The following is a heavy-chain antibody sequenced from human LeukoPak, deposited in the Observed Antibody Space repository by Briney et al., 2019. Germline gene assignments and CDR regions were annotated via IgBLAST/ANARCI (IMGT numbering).Heavy chain of an antibody. Sequence: PGGSLRLSCAASGFTFSDYYMSWIRQAPGKGLEWVSYISSSSSYTNYADSMKGRFTISRDNAKNSLYLQMNSLRAEDTAVYYCARAESGSFDYWGQGTLVTVSS. CDR2: ISSSSSYT. CDR3: ARAESGSFDY. CDR1: GFTFSDYY. D-gene: IGHD1-26*01. V-gene: IGHV3-11*05. J-gene: IGHJ4*02.